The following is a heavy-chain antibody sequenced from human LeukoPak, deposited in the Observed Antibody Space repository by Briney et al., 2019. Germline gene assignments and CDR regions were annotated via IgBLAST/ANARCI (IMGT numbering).Heavy chain of an antibody. D-gene: IGHD5-18*01. Sequence: SETLSLTCTVSGGSISSYYWSRIRQPPGRGLEWIGYIHYSGSTNYNPSLKSRVTISVDTSKNQFSLRLSSVTAADTAVYYCARAGGDTTMAVDLDYWGQGTLVTVSS. CDR3: ARAGGDTTMAVDLDY. CDR1: GGSISSYY. V-gene: IGHV4-59*01. CDR2: IHYSGST. J-gene: IGHJ4*02.